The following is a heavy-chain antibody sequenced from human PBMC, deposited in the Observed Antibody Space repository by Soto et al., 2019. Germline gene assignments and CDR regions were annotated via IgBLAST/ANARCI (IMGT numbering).Heavy chain of an antibody. CDR1: GGTFSSYA. D-gene: IGHD3-9*01. V-gene: IGHV1-69*13. Sequence: ASVKVSCKASGGTFSSYAISWVRQAPGQGLEWMGGIIPIFGTANYAQKFQGRVTITADESTSTAYMELSSLRSEDTAVYYCARAPPGERYFDSDWVYYYGMDVWGQGTTVTVSS. J-gene: IGHJ6*02. CDR3: ARAPPGERYFDSDWVYYYGMDV. CDR2: IIPIFGTA.